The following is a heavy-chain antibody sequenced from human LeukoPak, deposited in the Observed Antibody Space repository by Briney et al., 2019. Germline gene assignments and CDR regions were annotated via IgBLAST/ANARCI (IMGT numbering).Heavy chain of an antibody. V-gene: IGHV3-48*04. Sequence: GGSLRLSCAASGFTFSSYDMNWVRQAPGKGLEWVSYISTSPGTVYYADSVKGRFTISRDNAKNSLCLQMNSLRAEDTAVYYCARGHSDYYHMSEYWGQGTLVTVSS. D-gene: IGHD3-22*01. CDR2: ISTSPGTV. CDR1: GFTFSSYD. J-gene: IGHJ4*02. CDR3: ARGHSDYYHMSEY.